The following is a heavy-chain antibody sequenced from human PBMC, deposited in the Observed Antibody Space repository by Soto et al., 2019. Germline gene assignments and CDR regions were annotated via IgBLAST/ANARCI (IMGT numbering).Heavy chain of an antibody. J-gene: IGHJ4*02. CDR3: ARQRISIDY. Sequence: PSETLSLTCTVSGGSISSSSYYWGWIRQPPGKGLEWIGSIYYSGSTYYNPSLKSRVTISVDTSKNQFSLKLSSVTAADTAVYYCARQRISIDYWGQGTLVTVPQ. CDR2: IYYSGST. CDR1: GGSISSSSYY. V-gene: IGHV4-39*01.